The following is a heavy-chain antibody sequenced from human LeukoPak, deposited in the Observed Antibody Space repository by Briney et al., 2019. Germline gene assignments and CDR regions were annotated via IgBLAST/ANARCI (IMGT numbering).Heavy chain of an antibody. CDR1: GFTFTSYS. D-gene: IGHD2-15*01. CDR2: ISSSSDTI. CDR3: ARYCSGGSCYSDY. Sequence: GGSLRLSCAASGFTFTSYSMNWVRQAPGKGLEWVSYISSSSDTIYYADSVKGRFTMSRDNAKNSLYLQMNSLKDEDTAVYYCARYCSGGSCYSDYWSQGTLVTVSS. V-gene: IGHV3-48*02. J-gene: IGHJ4*02.